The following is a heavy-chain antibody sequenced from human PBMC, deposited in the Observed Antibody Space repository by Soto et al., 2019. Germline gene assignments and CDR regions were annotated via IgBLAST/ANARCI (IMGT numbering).Heavy chain of an antibody. CDR2: IYYSGST. CDR3: ASSAAMVPDYYGMDV. V-gene: IGHV4-31*03. J-gene: IGHJ6*02. CDR1: GGSISSGGYY. D-gene: IGHD5-18*01. Sequence: QVQLQESGPGLVKPSQTLSLTCTVSGGSISSGGYYWSWIRQHPGKGLEWIGYIYYSGSTYYNPSLKSRVTISVDTSKNQFSLKLSSVTAADTAVYYCASSAAMVPDYYGMDVWGQGTTVPVSS.